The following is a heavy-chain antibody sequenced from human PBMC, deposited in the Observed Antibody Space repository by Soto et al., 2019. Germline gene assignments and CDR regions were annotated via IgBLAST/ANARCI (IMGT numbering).Heavy chain of an antibody. CDR2: ISDDGSDK. V-gene: IGHV3-30*03. Sequence: QVQVVESGGGVVQPGRSLRLSCAASGFTFSTYGMHWVRQAPGKGLEWVAVISDDGSDKYYADSVKGRFTISRDNSKNTLYLQMNSLRTEDTAVYYCARGLSGSRYVYYALDVWGQGTTVTVSS. CDR3: ARGLSGSRYVYYALDV. D-gene: IGHD6-19*01. CDR1: GFTFSTYG. J-gene: IGHJ6*02.